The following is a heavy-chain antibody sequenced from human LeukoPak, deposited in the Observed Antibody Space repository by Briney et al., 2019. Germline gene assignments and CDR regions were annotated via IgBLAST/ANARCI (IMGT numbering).Heavy chain of an antibody. CDR1: GFTFSTYS. CDR3: ARAGGYCSGGSCLHDAFDI. D-gene: IGHD2-15*01. Sequence: GGSLRLSCAASGFTFSTYSMNWVRQAPGKGLEWVSSISSSSSYIYYADSVKGRFTISRDNAKNSLYLQMNSLRAEDTAVYYCARAGGYCSGGSCLHDAFDIWGQGTMVTVSS. J-gene: IGHJ3*02. CDR2: ISSSSSYI. V-gene: IGHV3-21*01.